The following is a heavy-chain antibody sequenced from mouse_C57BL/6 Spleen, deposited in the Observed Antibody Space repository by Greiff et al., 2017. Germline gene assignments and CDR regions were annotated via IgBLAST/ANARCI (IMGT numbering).Heavy chain of an antibody. Sequence: ELKLMESGGGLVKPGGSLKLSCAASGFTFSDYGMHWVRQAPEKGLEWVAYISSGSSTLYYADTVKGQFTLSRDNAKNTLFLQMTSLRSEDTAMYYCASSYYTIFDYWGQGTTLTVSS. V-gene: IGHV5-17*01. D-gene: IGHD2-12*01. CDR1: GFTFSDYG. CDR2: ISSGSSTL. CDR3: ASSYYTIFDY. J-gene: IGHJ2*01.